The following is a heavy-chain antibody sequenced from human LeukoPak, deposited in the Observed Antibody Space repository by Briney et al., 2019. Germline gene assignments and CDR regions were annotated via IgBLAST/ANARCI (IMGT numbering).Heavy chain of an antibody. CDR2: IYPPDSDT. CDR1: GYSFTNYW. V-gene: IGHV5-51*01. D-gene: IGHD3-10*01. Sequence: GESLKISCKGSGYSFTNYWIGWVRQMPGKGLEWMGIIYPPDSDTRYSPSFQGQVTISADKSIGTAYLQWSSLKASDTAMYYCARRITIVRGSYYLDYWGQGTLVTVFS. CDR3: ARRITIVRGSYYLDY. J-gene: IGHJ4*02.